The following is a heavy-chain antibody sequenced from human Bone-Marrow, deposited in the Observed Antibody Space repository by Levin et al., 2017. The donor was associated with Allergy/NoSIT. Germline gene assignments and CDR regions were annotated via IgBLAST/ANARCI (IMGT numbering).Heavy chain of an antibody. CDR2: IKQDGSEK. V-gene: IGHV3-7*03. CDR1: GFSFSTYW. J-gene: IGHJ4*02. D-gene: IGHD3-3*01. CDR3: ARLSGGPIYDFWGGYYSPFDA. Sequence: PGGSLRLSCEVSGFSFSTYWMSWVRQAPGKGLEWVANIKQDGSEKYSVASVRGRFTISRDNAKDSVYLQMTGLRAEDTAVYYCARLSGGPIYDFWGGYYSPFDAWGQGTLVTVSS.